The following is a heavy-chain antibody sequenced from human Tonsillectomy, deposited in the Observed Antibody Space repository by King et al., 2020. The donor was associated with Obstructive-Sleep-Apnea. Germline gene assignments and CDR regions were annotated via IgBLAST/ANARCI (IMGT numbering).Heavy chain of an antibody. CDR2: ISAYNGNT. CDR3: HSGSDGFDI. D-gene: IGHD3-22*01. J-gene: IGHJ3*02. V-gene: IGHV1-18*04. CDR1: GYTFTNYG. Sequence: QLVQSGPEVKKSGASVKVSCKASGYTFTNYGISGVRQAPGQGLEWMGWISAYNGNTNYAQKLQGRVTMTTDTPTSTAYMELRSLRSDDTAVYYGHSGSDGFDIWGQGTMVTVPS.